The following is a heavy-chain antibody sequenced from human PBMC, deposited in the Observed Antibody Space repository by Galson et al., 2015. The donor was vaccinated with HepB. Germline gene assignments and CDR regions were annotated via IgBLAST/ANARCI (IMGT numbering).Heavy chain of an antibody. D-gene: IGHD3-22*01. J-gene: IGHJ4*02. CDR1: GFTFSSYG. Sequence: SLRLSCAASGFTFSSYGMSWVRQAPGKGLEWVSAISASGANTYYADSVKGRFTISRDYSKNTLYLQMNSLRAEDTAVYYCAKIYDSSAYYLLADWGQGTLVTVSS. CDR2: ISASGANT. V-gene: IGHV3-23*01. CDR3: AKIYDSSAYYLLAD.